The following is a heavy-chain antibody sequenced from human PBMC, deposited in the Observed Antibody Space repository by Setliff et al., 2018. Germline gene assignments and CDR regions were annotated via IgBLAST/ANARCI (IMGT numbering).Heavy chain of an antibody. CDR2: INHSGST. V-gene: IGHV4-34*01. CDR1: GGSFSGYY. J-gene: IGHJ6*03. CDR3: ATSIAARYYYYYMDV. Sequence: SETLSLTCAVYGGSFSGYYWSWIRQPPGKGLEWIGEINHSGSTNYNPSLKSRVTISVDTSKNLFSLKLSSVTAADTAVYYCATSIAARYYYYYMDVWGKGTTVTVSS. D-gene: IGHD6-6*01.